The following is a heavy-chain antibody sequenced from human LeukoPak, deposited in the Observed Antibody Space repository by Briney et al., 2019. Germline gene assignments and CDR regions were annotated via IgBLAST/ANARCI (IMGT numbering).Heavy chain of an antibody. V-gene: IGHV1-46*01. CDR3: ARDTYDY. J-gene: IGHJ4*02. Sequence: ASVKVSCKAFGYTFTSNYMHWVRQAPGQGPEWMGVISPSGGSTTYAQKFQGRVTLTTDTSTSTAYMELRSLRSDDTAVYYCARDTYDYWGQGTLVTVSS. CDR1: GYTFTSNY. CDR2: ISPSGGST.